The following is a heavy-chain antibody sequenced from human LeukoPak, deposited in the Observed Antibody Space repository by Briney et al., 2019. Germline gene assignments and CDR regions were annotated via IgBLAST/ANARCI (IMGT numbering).Heavy chain of an antibody. D-gene: IGHD3-16*01. CDR3: ARETSQKGAHYMDV. Sequence: PSETLSLTCTVSGGSISSGSYYWSWIRQPAGKGLEWIGRIYTSGSTNYNPSLKSRVTISVDTSKNQFSLKLTSVTAADTAVYYCARETSQKGAHYMDVWGKGTTVTISS. V-gene: IGHV4-61*02. CDR2: IYTSGST. J-gene: IGHJ6*03. CDR1: GGSISSGSYY.